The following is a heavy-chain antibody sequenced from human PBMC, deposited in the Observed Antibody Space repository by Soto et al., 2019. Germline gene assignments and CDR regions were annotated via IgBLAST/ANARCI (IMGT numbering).Heavy chain of an antibody. CDR1: GESFIGYY. CDR2: INHRGST. D-gene: IGHD5-12*01. CDR3: ARTDIVTTNWFDP. V-gene: IGHV4-34*02. J-gene: IGHJ5*02. Sequence: QVHLQQWGAGLLKPSETLSLTCAVYGESFIGYYWTWIRQPPGKGLEWIGEINHRGSTNYNPSLTSRVTISIDTSTNQFSLKLTSVTAADTSVYYCARTDIVTTNWFDPWGQGTLVTVSS.